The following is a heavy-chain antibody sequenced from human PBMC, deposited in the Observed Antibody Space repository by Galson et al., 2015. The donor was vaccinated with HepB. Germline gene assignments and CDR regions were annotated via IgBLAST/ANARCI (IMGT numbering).Heavy chain of an antibody. Sequence: SLRLSCAASGFTFSDYYMSWIRQAPGKGLEWVSYISSSSSYTNYADSVKGRFTISRDNAKNSLYLQMNSPRAEDTAVYYCARFRAVGATTPEYFDYWGQGTLVTVSS. D-gene: IGHD1-26*01. CDR2: ISSSSSYT. J-gene: IGHJ4*02. CDR3: ARFRAVGATTPEYFDY. V-gene: IGHV3-11*06. CDR1: GFTFSDYY.